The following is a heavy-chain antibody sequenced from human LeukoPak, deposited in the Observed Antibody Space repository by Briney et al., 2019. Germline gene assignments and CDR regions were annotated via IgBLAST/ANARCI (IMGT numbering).Heavy chain of an antibody. Sequence: GGSLRLSCAVSGFTFSSFAMSWVRHAPGKGLEWVSGTSGSGRSIHYADSVKGRFTISRDNSKNTLYLQMNSLRADDTAVYYCAKDMNSWRDGSGLGDYFDYWGQGTLVTVSS. CDR3: AKDMNSWRDGSGLGDYFDY. D-gene: IGHD6-19*01. J-gene: IGHJ4*02. CDR1: GFTFSSFA. V-gene: IGHV3-23*01. CDR2: TSGSGRSI.